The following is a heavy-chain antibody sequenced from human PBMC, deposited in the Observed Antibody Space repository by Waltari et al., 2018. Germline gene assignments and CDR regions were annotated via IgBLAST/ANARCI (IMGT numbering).Heavy chain of an antibody. D-gene: IGHD3-10*01. J-gene: IGHJ4*02. Sequence: QVQLVASGGGVVQPGTSLRLSCAASGFSFSNYAMHWVRQTPGKGLYWVTLVSLDCSTIHSAESVRGRFSTSMDNSRDTVYLQMNSLTTDDSAIYYCARGTGSGSFLVDHWGQGTLVTVST. CDR1: GFSFSNYA. CDR2: VSLDCSTI. CDR3: ARGTGSGSFLVDH. V-gene: IGHV3-30-3*01.